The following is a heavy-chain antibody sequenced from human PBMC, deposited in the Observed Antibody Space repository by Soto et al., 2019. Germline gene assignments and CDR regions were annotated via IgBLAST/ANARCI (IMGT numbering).Heavy chain of an antibody. D-gene: IGHD1-26*01. V-gene: IGHV4-59*01. J-gene: IGHJ4*02. Sequence: SETLSLTCTVSGGSISSYYWSWIRQPPGKGLEWIGYVYYSGSTNYNPSLKSRVTISVDTSKNQFSLKLSSVTAADAAVYYCARAGATGFFGYWGQGTLVTVYS. CDR3: ARAGATGFFGY. CDR2: VYYSGST. CDR1: GGSISSYY.